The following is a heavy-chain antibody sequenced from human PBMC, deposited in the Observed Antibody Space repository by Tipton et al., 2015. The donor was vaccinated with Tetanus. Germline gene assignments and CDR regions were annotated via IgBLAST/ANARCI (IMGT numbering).Heavy chain of an antibody. CDR2: IYYSGST. CDR3: ARDFRGRSGTDYSYYYTMDV. V-gene: IGHV4-31*02. D-gene: IGHD1-26*01. CDR1: GGSISSGGYY. Sequence: LRLSCTVSGGSISSGGYYWSWIRQHPGKGLEWIGDIYYSGSTYYNPSLKSRVTMSIDASKNQFSMELTSVTAADTAVYYCARDFRGRSGTDYSYYYTMDVWGQGTTVTVSS. J-gene: IGHJ6*02.